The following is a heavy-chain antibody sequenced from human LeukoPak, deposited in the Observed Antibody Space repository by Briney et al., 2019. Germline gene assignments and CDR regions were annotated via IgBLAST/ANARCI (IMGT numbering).Heavy chain of an antibody. D-gene: IGHD3-22*01. V-gene: IGHV3-66*01. J-gene: IGHJ4*02. Sequence: GGSLRLSCSASGFTVSSNYMSWVRQAPGKGLEWVSVIYSGGSTYYADSVKGRFTISRDNSKNTLYLQMNSLRAEDTAVYYCARVARDSSGYYFVDWGQGTLVTVSS. CDR1: GFTVSSNY. CDR2: IYSGGST. CDR3: ARVARDSSGYYFVD.